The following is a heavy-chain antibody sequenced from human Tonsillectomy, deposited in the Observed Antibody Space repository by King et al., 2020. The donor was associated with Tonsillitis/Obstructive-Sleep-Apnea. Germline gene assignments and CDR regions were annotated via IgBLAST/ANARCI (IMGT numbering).Heavy chain of an antibody. CDR3: AGGSDSAFDY. CDR2: IYYSGST. V-gene: IGHV4-31*11. CDR1: GGSIRRGGYY. D-gene: IGHD5-12*01. Sequence: VQLQESGPGLVKPSQTLSLTCAVSGGSIRRGGYYWSWIRHHPGKGLEWIGYIYYSGSTYYNPSFKSRVSISVDTSKNQFSLKLSSVTAADTAVYYCAGGSDSAFDYWGQGTLVTVSS. J-gene: IGHJ4*02.